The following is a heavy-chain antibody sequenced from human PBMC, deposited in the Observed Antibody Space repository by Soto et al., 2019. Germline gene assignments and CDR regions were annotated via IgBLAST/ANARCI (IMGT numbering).Heavy chain of an antibody. Sequence: ASVQVSCKASGYTFTSYAMHWVRQAPGQRLECMGWINAGNGNTKYSQKFQGRVTITRDTSASTAYMDLSSLRSEDTALYYCARAESYYYDSSGYYPPDPWGQGTLVTVSS. CDR2: INAGNGNT. CDR3: ARAESYYYDSSGYYPPDP. J-gene: IGHJ5*02. V-gene: IGHV1-3*01. D-gene: IGHD3-22*01. CDR1: GYTFTSYA.